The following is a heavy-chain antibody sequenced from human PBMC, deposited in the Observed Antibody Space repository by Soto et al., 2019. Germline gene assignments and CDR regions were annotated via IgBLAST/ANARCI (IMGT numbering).Heavy chain of an antibody. Sequence: PGGSLRLSCVGSGFTFSSNSMTWVRQAPGKGLEWVSYISSSSGTTYYADSVKGRFTIFRDNSKNSLYLQMNSLRVEDTAVYYCAKNFYERIYYFDYWGQGTMVTVSS. V-gene: IGHV3-48*01. CDR1: GFTFSSNS. CDR3: AKNFYERIYYFDY. J-gene: IGHJ4*02. D-gene: IGHD5-12*01. CDR2: ISSSSGTT.